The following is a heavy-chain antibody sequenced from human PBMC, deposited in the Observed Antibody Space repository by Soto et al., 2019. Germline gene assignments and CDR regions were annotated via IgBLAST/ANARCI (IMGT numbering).Heavy chain of an antibody. CDR1: GGSINSYQ. CDR2: IHTSGST. Sequence: QVQLQESGPGLVKPSEALSLTCTVSGGSINSYQWTWIRQPAGKGLEWIGRIHTSGSTNYNPSLTSRVTMSVDTSKNHFSLKLTSVTAADTAVYYCARDRISGYFDYWGQGTLVTVSS. V-gene: IGHV4-4*07. J-gene: IGHJ4*02. CDR3: ARDRISGYFDY.